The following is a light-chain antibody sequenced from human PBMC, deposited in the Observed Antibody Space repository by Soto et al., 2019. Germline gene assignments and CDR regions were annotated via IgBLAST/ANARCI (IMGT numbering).Light chain of an antibody. CDR1: QSLSSH. V-gene: IGKV3-15*01. CDR3: QQYHDWPLT. J-gene: IGKJ4*01. Sequence: EIVMTQSPATLSVSPGERVTLSCRASQSLSSHLAWYQQKPGQAPGLLIYGVSTRATGVPTRFSGSASGTEFTLTISSLLSEDFAVYYCQQYHDWPLTFAAGTKVEIK. CDR2: GVS.